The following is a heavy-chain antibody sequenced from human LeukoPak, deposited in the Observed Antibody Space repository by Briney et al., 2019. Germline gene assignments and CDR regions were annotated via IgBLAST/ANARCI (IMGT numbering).Heavy chain of an antibody. D-gene: IGHD3-22*01. J-gene: IGHJ4*02. CDR2: ISSSGSII. Sequence: GGSLRLSCAASGFTFSSYEMNWVRQAPGKGREWVSYISSSGSIIYYADSVKARFTFYRDNAKNSLYLQMNTLRAGDTAVYYCASSYYYDSSGLDYWGQGTLVTLSS. CDR3: ASSYYYDSSGLDY. V-gene: IGHV3-48*03. CDR1: GFTFSSYE.